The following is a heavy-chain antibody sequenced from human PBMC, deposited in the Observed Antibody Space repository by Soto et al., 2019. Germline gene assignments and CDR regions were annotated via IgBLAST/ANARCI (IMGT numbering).Heavy chain of an antibody. V-gene: IGHV3-33*01. D-gene: IGHD3-3*01. CDR2: IWYDGSNK. J-gene: IGHJ6*02. Sequence: GGSLRLSCAASGFTFSSYGMHWVRQAPGKGLEWVAVIWYDGSNKYYADSVKGRFTISRDNSKNTLYLQMNSLRAEDTAVYYCARDDRPIFGVVIGMDVWGQGTTVTVSS. CDR3: ARDDRPIFGVVIGMDV. CDR1: GFTFSSYG.